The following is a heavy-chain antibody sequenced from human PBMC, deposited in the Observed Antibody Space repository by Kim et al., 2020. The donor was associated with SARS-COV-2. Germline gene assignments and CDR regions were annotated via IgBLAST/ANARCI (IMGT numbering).Heavy chain of an antibody. D-gene: IGHD3-16*02. CDR2: ISAYNGNT. CDR1: VYTFTSYG. J-gene: IGHJ4*02. V-gene: IGHV1-18*01. CDR3: ARGIIYSEGIMITFGGVIVPLDY. Sequence: ASVKVSCKASVYTFTSYGISWVRQAPGQGLEWMGWISAYNGNTNYAQKLQGRVTMTTDTSTSTAYMELRSLRSDDTAVYYCARGIIYSEGIMITFGGVIVPLDYWGQGPLVTVSS.